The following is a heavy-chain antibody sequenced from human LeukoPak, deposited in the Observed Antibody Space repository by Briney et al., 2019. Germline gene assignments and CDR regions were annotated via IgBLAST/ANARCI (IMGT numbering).Heavy chain of an antibody. D-gene: IGHD5-24*01. CDR1: GFTFSSYE. Sequence: GGSLRLSCAASGFTFSSYEMNWVRQAPGKGLEWVSYISSSGSTIYYADSVKGRFTISRDNAKNSLYLQMNSLRAKDTAVYYCARDRGWLRKADYWGQGTLVTVSS. V-gene: IGHV3-48*03. CDR2: ISSSGSTI. CDR3: ARDRGWLRKADY. J-gene: IGHJ4*02.